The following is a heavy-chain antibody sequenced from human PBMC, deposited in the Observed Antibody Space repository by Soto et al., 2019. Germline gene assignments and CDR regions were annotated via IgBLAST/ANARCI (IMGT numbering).Heavy chain of an antibody. CDR1: GGSISSYY. V-gene: IGHV4-59*08. J-gene: IGHJ5*02. CDR2: IYYSGST. CDR3: ARQPTTGDTDLWFDP. Sequence: SETLSLTCTVSGGSISSYYWSWIRQPPGKGLEWIGYIYYSGSTNYNPSLTSRVTISVDTSKNQFSLKLRSVTAADTAVYYCARQPTTGDTDLWFDPWGQGTLVTVSS. D-gene: IGHD2-21*01.